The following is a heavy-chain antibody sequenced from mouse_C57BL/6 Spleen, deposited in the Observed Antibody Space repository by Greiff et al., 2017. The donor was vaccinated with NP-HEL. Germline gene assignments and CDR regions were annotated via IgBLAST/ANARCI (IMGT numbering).Heavy chain of an antibody. Sequence: QVQLQQSGAELVKPGASVKLSCKASGYTFTSYWMQWVKQRPGQGLEWIGEIDPSDSYTNYNQKFKGKATLTVDTSSSTAYMQLSSLTSGDSAVFYCFYSADYLDYWGQGTTLTVSS. CDR1: GYTFTSYW. J-gene: IGHJ2*01. CDR2: IDPSDSYT. CDR3: FYSADYLDY. D-gene: IGHD6-1*01. V-gene: IGHV1-50*01.